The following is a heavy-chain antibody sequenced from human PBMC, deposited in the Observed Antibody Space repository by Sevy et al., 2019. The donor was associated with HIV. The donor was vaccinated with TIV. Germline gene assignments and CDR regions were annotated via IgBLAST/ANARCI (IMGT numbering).Heavy chain of an antibody. CDR1: GLTPSTYG. CDR2: IGYDGNNK. Sequence: GGSLRLSCVASGLTPSTYGIHWVRQAPGKGLEWVAVIGYDGNNKFYADSVKGRFTISRDDSKNTGFLQMDSLRAEDTAVYYCARDPRIYGDYLLAYFDYWGQGTLVTVSS. V-gene: IGHV3-33*01. CDR3: ARDPRIYGDYLLAYFDY. J-gene: IGHJ4*02. D-gene: IGHD4-17*01.